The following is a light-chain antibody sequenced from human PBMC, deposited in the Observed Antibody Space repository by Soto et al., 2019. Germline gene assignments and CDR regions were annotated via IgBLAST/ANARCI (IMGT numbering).Light chain of an antibody. J-gene: IGKJ1*01. Sequence: AIRMTQSPSSLSASTGDRVTITCRASQGISSYLAWYQQKPGKAPKCLIYAASTFQSGVPSRFSGSGSGTDFTLTISCLQSEDFATYYCQQYYSYSWTFGQGTKVDIK. CDR3: QQYYSYSWT. V-gene: IGKV1-8*01. CDR1: QGISSY. CDR2: AAS.